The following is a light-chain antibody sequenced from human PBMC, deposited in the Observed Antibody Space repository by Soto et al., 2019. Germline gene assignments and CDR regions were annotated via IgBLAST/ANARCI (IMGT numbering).Light chain of an antibody. Sequence: QSALTQPASVSGSPGQSITISFTGTSRDVGGYNYVSGHQQHPRKAAKVIISEVSHRPSGVSNRFTDSKSSNTASLTIYGLQAEDEADYYCTSYVNYHTFVVFGGGTKLTVL. CDR2: EVS. CDR1: SRDVGGYNY. CDR3: TSYVNYHTFVV. J-gene: IGLJ2*01. V-gene: IGLV2-14*01.